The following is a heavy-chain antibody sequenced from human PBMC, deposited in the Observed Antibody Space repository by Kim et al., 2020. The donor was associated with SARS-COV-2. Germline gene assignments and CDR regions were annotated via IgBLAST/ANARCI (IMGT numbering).Heavy chain of an antibody. Sequence: GGSLRLSCAASGFTFSSYAMSWVRQAPGKGLEWVSAISGSGGSTYYADSVKGRFTISRDNSKNTLYLQMNSLRAEDTAVYYCAKDSIPLVSSGHFDYWGQGTLVTVSS. CDR1: GFTFSSYA. J-gene: IGHJ4*02. V-gene: IGHV3-23*01. CDR2: ISGSGGST. CDR3: AKDSIPLVSSGHFDY. D-gene: IGHD2-21*01.